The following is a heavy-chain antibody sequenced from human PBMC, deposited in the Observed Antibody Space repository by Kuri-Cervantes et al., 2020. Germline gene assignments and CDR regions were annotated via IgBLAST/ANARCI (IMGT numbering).Heavy chain of an antibody. J-gene: IGHJ4*02. CDR1: GYTFTSYY. V-gene: IGHV1-46*01. CDR2: INPSGGST. D-gene: IGHD3-10*01. Sequence: ASVKVSCKASGYTFTSYYMHWVRQAPGQGPEWMGIINPSGGSTSYAQKFQGRVTMTRDTSTSTVYMELSSLRSEDTAVYYCARAHDYYGSGSYLGYWGQGTLVTVSS. CDR3: ARAHDYYGSGSYLGY.